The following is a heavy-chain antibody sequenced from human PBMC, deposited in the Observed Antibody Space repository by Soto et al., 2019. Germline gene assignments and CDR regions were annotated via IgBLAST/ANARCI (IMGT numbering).Heavy chain of an antibody. CDR2: ISYDGSNK. V-gene: IGHV3-30*18. Sequence: QVQLVESGGGVVQPGRSLRLSCAASGFTFSSYGMHWVRQAPGKGLEWVAVISYDGSNKYYADSVKGRFTISRDNSKNTLYLQMNRLRAEDTAVYYCAKDLPTYSSSFVFDYWGQGTLVTVSS. CDR1: GFTFSSYG. J-gene: IGHJ4*02. D-gene: IGHD6-6*01. CDR3: AKDLPTYSSSFVFDY.